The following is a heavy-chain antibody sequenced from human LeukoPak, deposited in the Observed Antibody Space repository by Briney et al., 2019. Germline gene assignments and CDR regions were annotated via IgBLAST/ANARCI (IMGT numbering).Heavy chain of an antibody. Sequence: GGSLGLSCAASGFTVSSNYMSWVRQAPGKGLEWVSVIYSGGGTYYTDSVKGRFTISRDNSKNTVSLQMNSLRAEDTAVYYCASRSSGYSQYYFDYWGQGILVTVSS. J-gene: IGHJ4*02. D-gene: IGHD3-22*01. CDR3: ASRSSGYSQYYFDY. CDR2: IYSGGGT. CDR1: GFTVSSNY. V-gene: IGHV3-66*01.